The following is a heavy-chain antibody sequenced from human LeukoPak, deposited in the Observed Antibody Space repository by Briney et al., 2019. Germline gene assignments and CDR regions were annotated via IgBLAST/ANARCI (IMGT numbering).Heavy chain of an antibody. J-gene: IGHJ4*02. CDR2: INPNSGGT. Sequence: ASVKVSCKASGYTFTDYYMHWVRQAPRQGLEWMGWINPNSGGTNYAQKFQGRVTMTRDTSTSTAYMVLSRLTSDDTAVYYCARVRDQWRTLFYFDYWGQGALVTVFS. V-gene: IGHV1-2*02. D-gene: IGHD6-19*01. CDR1: GYTFTDYY. CDR3: ARVRDQWRTLFYFDY.